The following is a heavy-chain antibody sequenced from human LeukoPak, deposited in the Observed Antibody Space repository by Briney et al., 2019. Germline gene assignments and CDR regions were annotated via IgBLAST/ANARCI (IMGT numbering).Heavy chain of an antibody. V-gene: IGHV3-23*01. CDR1: GFSFSSYS. CDR2: ISGRTDGP. J-gene: IGHJ4*02. Sequence: GGSLRLSCAASGFSFSSYSMNWVRQAPGKGLEWVSTISGRTDGPYYADSVKGRFTTSRDNSKNTMYLQINNVRAEDTAVYYCAKDPLGYGGHYFDNWGQGTRVTVSS. D-gene: IGHD4-23*01. CDR3: AKDPLGYGGHYFDN.